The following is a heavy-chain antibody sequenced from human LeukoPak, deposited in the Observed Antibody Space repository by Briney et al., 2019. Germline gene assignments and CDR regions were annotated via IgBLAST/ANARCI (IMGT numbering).Heavy chain of an antibody. CDR1: GFTFSDYY. Sequence: GGSLRLSCAASGFTFSDYYMSWIRQVPGKGLEWVSYISSNGSNMYYADSVKGRFTISRDNAKNSLYLQMNSLRAEDTAVYYCAELGITMIGGVWGKGTTVTISS. D-gene: IGHD3-10*02. V-gene: IGHV3-11*04. CDR2: ISSNGSNM. J-gene: IGHJ6*04. CDR3: AELGITMIGGV.